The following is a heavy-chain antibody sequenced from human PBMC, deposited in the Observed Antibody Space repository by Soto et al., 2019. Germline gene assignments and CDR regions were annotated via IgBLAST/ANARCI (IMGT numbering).Heavy chain of an antibody. J-gene: IGHJ6*02. CDR3: AKDSQRLTISYGMDV. D-gene: IGHD3-9*01. V-gene: IGHV3-23*01. CDR2: ISGSGGST. Sequence: EVQLLESGGGLVQPGGSLRLSCAASGFTFSSYAMSWVRQAPGKGLEWVSAISGSGGSTYYADSVKGRFTISRDNSKNTLYLEMNSLRAEDTAVYYCAKDSQRLTISYGMDVWGQGTTVTVSS. CDR1: GFTFSSYA.